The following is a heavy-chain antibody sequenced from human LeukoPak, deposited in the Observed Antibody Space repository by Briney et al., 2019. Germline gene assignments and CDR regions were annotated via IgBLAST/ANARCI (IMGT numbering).Heavy chain of an antibody. CDR2: ISSNGGST. CDR3: AGNIAADGFDY. J-gene: IGHJ4*02. V-gene: IGHV3-64D*06. CDR1: GLAFRSYA. Sequence: GGSLRLSCSASGLAFRSYAMHWVRQAPGKGLEYVSAISSNGGSTYYADSVKGRFTISRDNSKNTLYLQMSSLRAEDTAVYYCAGNIAADGFDYWGQGTLVTVSS. D-gene: IGHD6-13*01.